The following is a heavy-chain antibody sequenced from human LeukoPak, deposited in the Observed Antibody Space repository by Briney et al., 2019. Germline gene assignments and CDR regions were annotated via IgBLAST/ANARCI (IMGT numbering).Heavy chain of an antibody. Sequence: GGSLRLSCAASGMTFSRYWMNWVRQAPGKGLEWVANIKEDGSVKSYVDSVRGRFTVSRDNAKNSLYLQMNSLRAEDTAVYYCARDKPFGDCADYWGQGTLVTVSS. D-gene: IGHD2-21*02. CDR1: GMTFSRYW. CDR2: IKEDGSVK. V-gene: IGHV3-7*01. CDR3: ARDKPFGDCADY. J-gene: IGHJ4*02.